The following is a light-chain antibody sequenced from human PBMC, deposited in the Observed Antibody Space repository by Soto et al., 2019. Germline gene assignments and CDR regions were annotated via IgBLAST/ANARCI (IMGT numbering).Light chain of an antibody. J-gene: IGKJ3*01. Sequence: IQLTQSPSFLSSSLGDRVTITCRASQGVSSYLAWYQQKQGKAPKLLIYAASTLQRGVPSRFSDSGSGTEGTLTISSLQKEDGSTYYCQQLSNYHFIFGPGTKVDIK. CDR1: QGVSSY. CDR3: QQLSNYHFI. V-gene: IGKV1-9*01. CDR2: AAS.